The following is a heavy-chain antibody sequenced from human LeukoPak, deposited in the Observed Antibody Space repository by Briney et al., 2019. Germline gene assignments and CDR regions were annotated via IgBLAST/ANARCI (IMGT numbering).Heavy chain of an antibody. CDR2: IRSNGETV. CDR1: GFTFSRIA. V-gene: IGHV3-23*01. Sequence: GGSLRLSCAASGFTFSRIAMSWVRQAPGRGLEWVSAIRSNGETVYNADSVKGRFTVSRDNSRQTLFLQMSSLRVEDTATYYCAKGQELDDGVFDSWGQGTLVTVSS. CDR3: AKGQELDDGVFDS. J-gene: IGHJ4*02. D-gene: IGHD1-1*01.